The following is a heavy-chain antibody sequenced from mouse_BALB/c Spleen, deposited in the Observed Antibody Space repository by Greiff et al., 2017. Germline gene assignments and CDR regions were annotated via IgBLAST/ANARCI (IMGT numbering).Heavy chain of an antibody. V-gene: IGHV5-12-2*01. J-gene: IGHJ4*01. D-gene: IGHD2-1*01. Sequence: DVKLVESGGGLVQPGGSLKLSCAASGFTFSSYTMSWVRQTPEKRLEWVAYISNGGGSTYYPDTVKGRFTISRDNAKNTLYLQMSSLKSEDTAMYYCARRGYGNYGYAMDYWGQGTSVTVSS. CDR2: ISNGGGST. CDR1: GFTFSSYT. CDR3: ARRGYGNYGYAMDY.